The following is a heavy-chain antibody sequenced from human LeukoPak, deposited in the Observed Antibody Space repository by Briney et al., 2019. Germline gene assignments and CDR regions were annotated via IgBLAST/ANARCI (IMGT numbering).Heavy chain of an antibody. CDR3: AIGGNSGYGFDY. Sequence: SGGSLRLSCAASGFTFSSYSMNWVRQAPGKGLEWVSSTSSSSSYIYYADSVKGRFTISRDNAKNSLYLQMNSLRAEDTAVYYCAIGGNSGYGFDYWGQGTLVTVSS. CDR2: TSSSSSYI. J-gene: IGHJ4*02. V-gene: IGHV3-21*01. D-gene: IGHD4-23*01. CDR1: GFTFSSYS.